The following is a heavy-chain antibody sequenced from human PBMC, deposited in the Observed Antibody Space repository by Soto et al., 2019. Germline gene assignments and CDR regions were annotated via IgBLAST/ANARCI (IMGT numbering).Heavy chain of an antibody. Sequence: QVQLVQSGAEVKKPGASVKVSCKPFGYTFTSYYIHWVRQAPGEGLEWMGIVNPSSGVTGYTQKFQGRVTVTTATSTSTVYMELRSLRSEDTAVYYCARDMREGISGWHGVDYWGQGTLVTVSS. V-gene: IGHV1-46*01. CDR2: VNPSSGVT. CDR3: ARDMREGISGWHGVDY. D-gene: IGHD6-19*01. CDR1: GYTFTSYY. J-gene: IGHJ4*02.